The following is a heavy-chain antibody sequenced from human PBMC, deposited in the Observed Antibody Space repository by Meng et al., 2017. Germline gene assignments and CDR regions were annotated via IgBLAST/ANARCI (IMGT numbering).Heavy chain of an antibody. J-gene: IGHJ4*02. V-gene: IGHV6-1*01. CDR3: ARGSYSFDS. D-gene: IGHD1-26*01. CDR1: GDSVSSNSAA. CDR2: AYYRSKWYH. Sequence: QITRKQSGPGLVKPSQTLSLICAISGDSVSSNSAAWNWIRQSPSRGLEWLGRAYYRSKWYHDYAESVKSRISIDPDTSKNQFSLQLRSVTPEDSAVYYCARGSYSFDSWGQRTLVTVSS.